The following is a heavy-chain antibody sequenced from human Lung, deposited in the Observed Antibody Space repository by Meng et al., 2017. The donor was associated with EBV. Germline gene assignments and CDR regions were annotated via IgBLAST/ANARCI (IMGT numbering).Heavy chain of an antibody. CDR3: ARSGGYFFDF. J-gene: IGHJ4*02. V-gene: IGHV4-30-4*01. CDR2: IYFSGIT. CDR1: GCSISSGGFY. D-gene: IGHD3-22*01. Sequence: QPQGARRGLVKPSQILALTCVVSGCSISSGGFYWSWIRQPPGKGLEWIGYIYFSGITYYNPSLQSRLTISVDTSKNQFSLELASVTAADTAVYFCARSGGYFFDFWGQGTLVTVSS.